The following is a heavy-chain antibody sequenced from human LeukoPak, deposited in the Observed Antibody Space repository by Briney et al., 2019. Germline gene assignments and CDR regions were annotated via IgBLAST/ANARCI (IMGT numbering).Heavy chain of an antibody. CDR1: GVSISSYY. CDR3: ARDGGWYDYYYGMDV. V-gene: IGHV4-59*01. CDR2: IYYSGST. J-gene: IGHJ6*02. Sequence: SETLSLTCTVSGVSISSYYWSWIRQPPGKGLEWIGYIYYSGSTNYNPSLKSRVTISVDTSKNQFSLKLSSVTAADTAVYYCARDGGWYDYYYGMDVWGQGTTVTVSS. D-gene: IGHD6-19*01.